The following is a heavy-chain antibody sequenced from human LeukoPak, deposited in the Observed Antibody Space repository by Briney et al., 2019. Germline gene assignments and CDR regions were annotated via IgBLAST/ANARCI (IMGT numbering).Heavy chain of an antibody. CDR1: GYTFTNYY. V-gene: IGHV1-46*01. J-gene: IGHJ5*02. D-gene: IGHD5-24*01. CDR3: ARDEATGWFDP. Sequence: ASVKVSCKASGYTFTNYYMHWVRQAPGQGLEWMGILNPSSGSTAYAQKFQGRVTMPRDTSTSTVYMELSSLRSEDTAVYYCARDEATGWFDPWGQGTLVIVFS. CDR2: LNPSSGST.